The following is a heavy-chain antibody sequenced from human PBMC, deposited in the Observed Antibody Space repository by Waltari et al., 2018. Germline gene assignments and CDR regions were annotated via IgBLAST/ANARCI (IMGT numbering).Heavy chain of an antibody. Sequence: EVQLAETGGGLIQPGGSLRLSCAASGLRVHANYMTWARQAPGKGLQWVSLIYSGGVTYYADFVQGRFTISRDKYKNTLYLQMNSLRAEDSAVYYCARGTSQLFYGLDIWGQGTTVTVSS. J-gene: IGHJ6*02. CDR1: GLRVHANY. D-gene: IGHD1-1*01. CDR2: IYSGGVT. V-gene: IGHV3-53*02. CDR3: ARGTSQLFYGLDI.